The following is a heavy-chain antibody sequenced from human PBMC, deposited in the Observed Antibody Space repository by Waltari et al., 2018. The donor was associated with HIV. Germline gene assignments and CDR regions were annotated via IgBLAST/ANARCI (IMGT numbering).Heavy chain of an antibody. CDR3: ARDPRSSGYYGMDV. CDR1: GLTVSSNY. Sequence: EVQLVESGGGLIEPGGSLRLSWADSGLTVSSNYMSWVRQAPGKGLEWVSVIYSGGSRYYADSVKGRFTISRDNSKNTLSLHMNSLGPEDTAVYYCARDPRSSGYYGMDVWGQGTTVTVSS. J-gene: IGHJ6*02. D-gene: IGHD1-26*01. V-gene: IGHV3-53*01. CDR2: IYSGGSR.